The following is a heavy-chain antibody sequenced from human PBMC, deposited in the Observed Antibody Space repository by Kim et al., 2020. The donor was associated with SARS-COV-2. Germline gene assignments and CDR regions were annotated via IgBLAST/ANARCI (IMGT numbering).Heavy chain of an antibody. J-gene: IGHJ6*01. V-gene: IGHV3-23*01. Sequence: GGSLRLSCAAAGFTFSNYGMSWVRQAPGKGLEWVSVISGSSGGTYYADSVKGRFTISRDNSKNSLYLQMNSLRAEDTAVYYCATHKAPELLTDYYFPLDV. D-gene: IGHD3-9*01. CDR3: ATHKAPELLTDYYFPLDV. CDR1: GFTFSNYG. CDR2: ISGSSGGT.